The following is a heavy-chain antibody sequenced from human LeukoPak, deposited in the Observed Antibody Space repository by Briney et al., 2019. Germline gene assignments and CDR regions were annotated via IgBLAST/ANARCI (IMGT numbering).Heavy chain of an antibody. CDR3: AREMEGDYGSGTFFDL. CDR2: ISDSGSTI. D-gene: IGHD3-10*01. CDR1: EFVFSDYY. J-gene: IGHJ4*02. Sequence: GGSLRLSCAASEFVFSDYYMSWIRQAPGKGLEWASYISDSGSTIYYADSVKGRFTISRDNVKNSLYLQMNGLRAEDTAVYYCAREMEGDYGSGTFFDLWGQGNMVTVSS. V-gene: IGHV3-11*01.